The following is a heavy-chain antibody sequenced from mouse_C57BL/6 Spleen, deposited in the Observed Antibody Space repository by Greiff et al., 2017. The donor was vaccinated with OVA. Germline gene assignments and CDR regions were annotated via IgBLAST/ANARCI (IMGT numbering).Heavy chain of an antibody. CDR2: IYPGDGDT. Sequence: QVKLQQSGPELVKPGASVKISCKASGYAFSSSWMNWVKQRPGKGLEWIGRIYPGDGDTNYNGKFKGKATLTADKSSSTDYMQLSSLTSEDSAVYFCAQNYGVYYDMDYWGQGTSVTVSS. CDR1: GYAFSSSW. J-gene: IGHJ4*01. D-gene: IGHD1-1*01. V-gene: IGHV1-82*01. CDR3: AQNYGVYYDMDY.